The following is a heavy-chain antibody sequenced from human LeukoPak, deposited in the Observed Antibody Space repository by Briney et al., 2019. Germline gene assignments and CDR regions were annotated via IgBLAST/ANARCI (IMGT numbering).Heavy chain of an antibody. J-gene: IGHJ4*02. Sequence: SVKVSCKASRGTFSTYAITWVRQAPGQGLEWMGGIIPIFGTANYAQKFQGRVTITADESTSTAYMELSSLRSDDTAVFYCARSKALRLDDIYYWGQGALVTVSS. CDR2: IIPIFGTA. CDR1: RGTFSTYA. D-gene: IGHD3-9*01. CDR3: ARSKALRLDDIYY. V-gene: IGHV1-69*13.